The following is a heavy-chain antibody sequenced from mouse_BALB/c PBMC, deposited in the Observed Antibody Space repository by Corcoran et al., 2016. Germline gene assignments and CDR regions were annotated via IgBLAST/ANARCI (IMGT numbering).Heavy chain of an antibody. CDR1: GYTFSNYW. V-gene: IGHV1-9*01. CDR2: ILPGSGST. J-gene: IGHJ1*01. CDR3: AKNGDWYFDV. Sequence: QVQLQQSGAELMKPGASVKISCKASGYTFSNYWMEWVNQRPGHGLEWIGEILPGSGSTNYNEKFKGKATITADTSSNTAYMQLSSLTSKDSAVYYCAKNGDWYFDVWGAGTTVTVSS.